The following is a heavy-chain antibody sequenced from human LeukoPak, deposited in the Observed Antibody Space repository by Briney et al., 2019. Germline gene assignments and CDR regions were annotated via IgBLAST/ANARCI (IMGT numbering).Heavy chain of an antibody. Sequence: GGSLRLSCAGSGFIFSRYSMNWVRQAPGKGLEWVSYISSSSGRIDYADSVKGRFTISRDNAQNSLYLQMNGLRADDTAVYHCVRARHDRLFDYWGQGTLVTVSS. D-gene: IGHD3-22*01. J-gene: IGHJ4*02. CDR1: GFIFSRYS. CDR2: ISSSSGRI. V-gene: IGHV3-48*04. CDR3: VRARHDRLFDY.